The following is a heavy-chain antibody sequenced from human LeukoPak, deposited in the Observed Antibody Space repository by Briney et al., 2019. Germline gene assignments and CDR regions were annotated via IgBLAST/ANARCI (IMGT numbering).Heavy chain of an antibody. Sequence: GGSLRLSCPASGFTFSTYAMSWVRQAPGKGLECLSDISSSGDVTYSAGSVKGRFTISRDNSKNTLYLQMDNLRAEDTAVYYCAKDRPNYYGSNGHYYRRDGDSWGQGTLVTVSS. D-gene: IGHD3-22*01. CDR2: ISSSGDVT. V-gene: IGHV3-23*01. CDR3: AKDRPNYYGSNGHYYRRDGDS. J-gene: IGHJ5*01. CDR1: GFTFSTYA.